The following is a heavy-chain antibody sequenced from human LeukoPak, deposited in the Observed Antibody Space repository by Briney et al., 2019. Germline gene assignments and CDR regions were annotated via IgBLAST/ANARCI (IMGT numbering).Heavy chain of an antibody. CDR3: ARGGTSGYFVYDAFDI. D-gene: IGHD3-9*01. V-gene: IGHV4-59*01. Sequence: PSETLSLTCTVSGGSISSYYWSWIRQPPGKGLEWIGDIYYSGSTNYNPSLKSRVTISVDTSKNQFSLKLSSVTAADTAVYYCARGGTSGYFVYDAFDIWGQGTMVTVSS. CDR2: IYYSGST. J-gene: IGHJ3*02. CDR1: GGSISSYY.